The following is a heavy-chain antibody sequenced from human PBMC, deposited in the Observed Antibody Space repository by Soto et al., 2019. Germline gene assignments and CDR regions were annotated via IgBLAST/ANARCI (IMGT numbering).Heavy chain of an antibody. Sequence: SETLSLTCAVSGGSISSSNWWSWVRQPPGKGLGWIGEIYHSGSTNYNPSLKSRVTISVDKSKNQFSLKLSSVTAADTAVYYCARFPGGSGSYYDHYYYGMDVWGQGTTVTVSS. D-gene: IGHD3-10*01. CDR2: IYHSGST. CDR1: GGSISSSNW. J-gene: IGHJ6*02. V-gene: IGHV4-4*02. CDR3: ARFPGGSGSYYDHYYYGMDV.